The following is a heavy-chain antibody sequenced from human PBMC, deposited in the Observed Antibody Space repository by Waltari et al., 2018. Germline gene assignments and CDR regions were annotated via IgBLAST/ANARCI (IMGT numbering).Heavy chain of an antibody. J-gene: IGHJ6*02. D-gene: IGHD2-21*02. Sequence: QVQLQESGPGLVKPSETLSLTCAGPGYSIISGYYWGWNRQPTGKGLEWIGTIYHSGNTDHNPSLNGRVTMSVDTSKNQFSLNLTSMTAADTAVYYCARDPGGNSEGPYYYYNMDVWGQGTTVTVSS. V-gene: IGHV4-38-2*02. CDR3: ARDPGGNSEGPYYYYNMDV. CDR1: GYSIISGYY. CDR2: IYHSGNT.